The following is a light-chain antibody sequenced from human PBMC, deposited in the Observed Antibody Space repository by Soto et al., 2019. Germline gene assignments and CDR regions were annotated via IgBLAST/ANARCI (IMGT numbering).Light chain of an antibody. J-gene: IGKJ2*01. V-gene: IGKV3-11*01. CDR1: QSVSGY. Sequence: EVVLTQSPVTLSLSPGERATLTCRASQSVSGYLAWYHHKPGQTPRPLVYSASKRAPGTPARFSGSGSGTDFILTISRLEPEDFTVYSCQQRSSWPYTFGPGTKLEI. CDR3: QQRSSWPYT. CDR2: SAS.